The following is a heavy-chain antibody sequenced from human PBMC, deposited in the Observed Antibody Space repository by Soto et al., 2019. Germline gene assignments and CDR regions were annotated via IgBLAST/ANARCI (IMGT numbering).Heavy chain of an antibody. J-gene: IGHJ4*02. Sequence: QITLKESGPTLVKSTQTLTLTCTVSGVSLSTSGVGVSWIRQPPGKALEWLALIFWDDDKRYSPSLKNRVTISKDTPRNQVVLTMTNMYPVDTATYYCEHSPGTVGTTFDYWGQGILVTVSS. CDR3: EHSPGTVGTTFDY. CDR1: GVSLSTSGVG. V-gene: IGHV2-5*02. CDR2: IFWDDDK. D-gene: IGHD1-26*01.